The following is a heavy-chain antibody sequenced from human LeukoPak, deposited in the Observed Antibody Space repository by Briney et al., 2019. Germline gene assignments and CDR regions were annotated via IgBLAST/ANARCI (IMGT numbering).Heavy chain of an antibody. CDR2: ISGSGGST. V-gene: IGHV3-23*01. J-gene: IGHJ4*02. CDR1: GFTFSNAW. D-gene: IGHD1-7*01. Sequence: GGSLRLSCAASGFTFSNAWMSWVRQAPGKGLEWVSAISGSGGSTYYADSVKGRFTISRDNSKNTLYLQMNSLRAEDTAVYYCAKDQSSWTGTTVDFDYWGQGTLVTVSS. CDR3: AKDQSSWTGTTVDFDY.